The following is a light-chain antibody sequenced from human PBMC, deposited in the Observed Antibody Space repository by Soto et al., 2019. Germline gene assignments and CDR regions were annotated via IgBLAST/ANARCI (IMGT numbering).Light chain of an antibody. V-gene: IGKV1-5*01. Sequence: DIQMTQSPSTQSASVGDRVIITCRASQSIDKKLAWYQQKPGKAPKLLIFDASTLESGVPSRFSGGGSGTEFSLSINNLQPDDFGIYYCQQYDLYWTFGQGTKVEI. CDR2: DAS. CDR3: QQYDLYWT. CDR1: QSIDKK. J-gene: IGKJ1*01.